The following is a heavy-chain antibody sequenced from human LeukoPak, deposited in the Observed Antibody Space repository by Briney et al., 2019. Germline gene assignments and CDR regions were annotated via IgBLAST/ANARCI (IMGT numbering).Heavy chain of an antibody. D-gene: IGHD5-24*01. Sequence: GGSLRLSCAASGFTVSGDFMSWVRQAPGKGLDWVSVIYNGGSTFYTDSVKGRFTISRDNSKNTLYLQMNSLRAEDTAVYYCAREAEMATGYFDYWGQGTLVTVSS. CDR3: AREAEMATGYFDY. J-gene: IGHJ4*02. V-gene: IGHV3-53*01. CDR2: IYNGGST. CDR1: GFTVSGDF.